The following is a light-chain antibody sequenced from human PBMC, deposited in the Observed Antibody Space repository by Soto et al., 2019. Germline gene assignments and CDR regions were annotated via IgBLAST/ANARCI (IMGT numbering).Light chain of an antibody. J-gene: IGKJ1*01. V-gene: IGKV3-15*01. CDR1: QRVSSN. CDR2: GAS. CDR3: QQYNNWPPWT. Sequence: EIVMTQSPATLSVSPGERATLSCRASQRVSSNLAWYQQKPGQAPRLLIYGASTRATRIPARFSGSGSGTEFALTISSLQSEDFAVYYWQQYNNWPPWTFGQGPNVEIK.